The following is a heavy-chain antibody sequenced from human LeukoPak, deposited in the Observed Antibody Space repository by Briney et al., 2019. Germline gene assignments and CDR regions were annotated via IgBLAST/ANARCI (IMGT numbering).Heavy chain of an antibody. D-gene: IGHD1-7*01. J-gene: IGHJ4*02. Sequence: GGSVRLSCKGSGYSFTSYWIGWVRQMPGKGLEWMGIIYPGDSDTRYSPSFQGQVTISADKSINTAYLQWNSLKASDTAIYYCARSRDWNYDLWGQGTLVTVSS. CDR2: IYPGDSDT. CDR1: GYSFTSYW. V-gene: IGHV5-51*01. CDR3: ARSRDWNYDL.